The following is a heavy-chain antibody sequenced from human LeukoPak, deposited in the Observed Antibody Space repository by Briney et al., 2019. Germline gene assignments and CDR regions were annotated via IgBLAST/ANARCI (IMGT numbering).Heavy chain of an antibody. CDR1: GGTFSSYA. V-gene: IGHV1-69*13. Sequence: SVKVSCKASGGTFSSYAISWVRQAPGQGLEWMGGIIPIFGTANYAQKFQGRVTITADESTSTAYMELSSLRSEDTAVYYCARENSSGPPRYYFDYWGQGTLVTVPS. J-gene: IGHJ4*02. D-gene: IGHD3-22*01. CDR2: IIPIFGTA. CDR3: ARENSSGPPRYYFDY.